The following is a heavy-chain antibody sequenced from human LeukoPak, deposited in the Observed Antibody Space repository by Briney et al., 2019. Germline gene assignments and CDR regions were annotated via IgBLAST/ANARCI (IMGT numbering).Heavy chain of an antibody. V-gene: IGHV6-1*01. CDR3: ARFSYCGGDCYSAYFDY. J-gene: IGHJ4*02. CDR1: GDSVSSNSAA. Sequence: SQTPSLTCAISGDSVSSNSAAWNWIRQSPSRGLEWLGRTYYRSKWYNDYAVSVKSRITINPDTSKNQFSLQLNSVTPEDTAVYYCARFSYCGGDCYSAYFDYWGQGTLVTVSS. D-gene: IGHD2-21*01. CDR2: TYYRSKWYN.